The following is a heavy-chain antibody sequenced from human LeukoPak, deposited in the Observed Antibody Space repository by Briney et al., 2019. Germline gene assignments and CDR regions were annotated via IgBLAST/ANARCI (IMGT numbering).Heavy chain of an antibody. CDR1: GGSISRHF. CDR2: IHYSGRT. J-gene: IGHJ3*02. D-gene: IGHD3-22*01. Sequence: KPSETLSLTCSVSGGSISRHFWSWIRQPPGKGLDWIAFIHYSGRTKYNPSLQSRVTISIDTSENNFSLKLTSVTAAYTAVYYCARLLDNDSSGDPDTFDMWGQGTVVSVSS. V-gene: IGHV4-59*11. CDR3: ARLLDNDSSGDPDTFDM.